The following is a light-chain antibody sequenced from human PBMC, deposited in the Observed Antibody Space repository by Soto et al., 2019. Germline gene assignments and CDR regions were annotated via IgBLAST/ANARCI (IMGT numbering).Light chain of an antibody. CDR2: EVS. J-gene: IGLJ2*01. CDR3: SSYTSSSSNVV. Sequence: QSALTQPAFVSGSPGQSITISCTGTSSDIGNYNYVSWYQQHPGKAPKLLIYEVSNRPSGVSNRFSGSKSGNTASLTISGLQPEDEADYYCSSYTSSSSNVVFGGGTKVTVL. V-gene: IGLV2-14*01. CDR1: SSDIGNYNY.